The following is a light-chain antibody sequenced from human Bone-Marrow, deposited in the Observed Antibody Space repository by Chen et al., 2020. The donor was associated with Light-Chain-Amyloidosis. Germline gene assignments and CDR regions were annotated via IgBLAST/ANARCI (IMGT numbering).Light chain of an antibody. CDR1: SSNIGSDH. CDR2: RTN. Sequence: QSVLTQPPSASGTPGQRVTISCSGSSSNIGSDHVYWYQQFPGSAPRLLIFRTNVRPSGVPDRYSGSQSGSSASLAISGLQYEDEAEYYCAAWDDTLGGPVFGGGTKLTGL. J-gene: IGLJ3*02. V-gene: IGLV1-47*01. CDR3: AAWDDTLGGPV.